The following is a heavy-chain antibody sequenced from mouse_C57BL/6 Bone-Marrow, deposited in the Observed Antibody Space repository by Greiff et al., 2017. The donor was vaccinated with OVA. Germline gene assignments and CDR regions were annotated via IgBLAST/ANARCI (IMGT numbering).Heavy chain of an antibody. J-gene: IGHJ2*01. CDR1: GYTFTSYW. V-gene: IGHV1-69*01. Sequence: QVQLKQPGAELVMPGASVKLSCKASGYTFTSYWMHWVKQRPGQGLEWIGEIDPSDSYTNYNQKFKGKSTLTVDKSSSTAYMQLSSRTSEDSAVYYCARQLRLPYFDYWGQGTTLTVSS. CDR3: ARQLRLPYFDY. D-gene: IGHD3-2*02. CDR2: IDPSDSYT.